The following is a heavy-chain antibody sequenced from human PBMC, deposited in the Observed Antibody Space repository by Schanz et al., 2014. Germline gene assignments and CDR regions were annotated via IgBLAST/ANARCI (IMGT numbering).Heavy chain of an antibody. CDR1: GFTFRGYA. CDR3: ARGGPAYYFDD. Sequence: EVQLLESGGGLVQPGGSLRLSCAASGFTFRGYAMSWVRQAPGRGLEWVSYIGNGGVTIYYADSVKGRFTISRDNSKNSLYLQMNSLRAEDTAVYYCARGGPAYYFDDWGQGTLVTVSS. J-gene: IGHJ4*02. CDR2: IGNGGVTI. V-gene: IGHV3-48*03.